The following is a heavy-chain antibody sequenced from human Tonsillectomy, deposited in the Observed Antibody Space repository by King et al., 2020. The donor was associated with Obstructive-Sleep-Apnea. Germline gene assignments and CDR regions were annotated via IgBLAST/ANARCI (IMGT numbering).Heavy chain of an antibody. Sequence: VQLVESGAEVKKPGASVKVSCKASGYTFTNYGFSWVRQAPGQGLEWMGWISAYNGNTNYAQKLQGRVTMTTDTSTSTAYMELSSLRSDDTAVYYCASSTLWFGGIGFDYWGQGTLVTVSS. CDR3: ASSTLWFGGIGFDY. D-gene: IGHD3-10*01. CDR1: GYTFTNYG. CDR2: ISAYNGNT. V-gene: IGHV1-18*01. J-gene: IGHJ4*02.